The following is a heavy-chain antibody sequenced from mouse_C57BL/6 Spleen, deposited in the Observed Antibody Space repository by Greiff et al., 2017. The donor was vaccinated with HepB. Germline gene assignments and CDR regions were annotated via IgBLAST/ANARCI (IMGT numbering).Heavy chain of an antibody. J-gene: IGHJ3*01. CDR3: TRDDYDGAWFAY. CDR2: ISSGGDYI. V-gene: IGHV5-9-1*02. D-gene: IGHD2-4*01. CDR1: GFTFSSYA. Sequence: EVKLVESGEGLVKPGGSLKLSCAASGFTFSSYAMSWVRQTPEKRLEWVAYISSGGDYIYYADTVKGRVTISRDNARNTLYLQMSSLKSEDTAMYYCTRDDYDGAWFAYWGQGTLVTVSA.